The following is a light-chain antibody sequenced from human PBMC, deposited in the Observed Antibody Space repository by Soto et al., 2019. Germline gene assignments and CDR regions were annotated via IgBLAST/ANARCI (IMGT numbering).Light chain of an antibody. CDR1: QSISSY. Sequence: DIQMTQSSSSLSTSVGDRVTITCRASQSISSYLNWYQQKPGRAPKLLIYAASTLQSGVPSRFSGSGSGTHFTLTISSLQPEDFETYYCQQSYGTPPTFGQGTKLEIK. CDR2: AAS. J-gene: IGKJ2*01. CDR3: QQSYGTPPT. V-gene: IGKV1-39*01.